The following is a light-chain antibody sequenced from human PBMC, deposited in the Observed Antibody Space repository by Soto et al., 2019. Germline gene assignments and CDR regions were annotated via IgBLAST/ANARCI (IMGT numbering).Light chain of an antibody. CDR3: QQYGGSPGT. CDR1: QSVSSN. V-gene: IGKV3-20*01. J-gene: IGKJ1*01. Sequence: EIVMTQSPATLSVSPGERATLSCRASQSVSSNLAWYQQKPGQAPRLLIYDASSRATGVPDRFSGSGSGTDFTLTISRLEPEDFAVYYCQQYGGSPGTLGQGTKVDIK. CDR2: DAS.